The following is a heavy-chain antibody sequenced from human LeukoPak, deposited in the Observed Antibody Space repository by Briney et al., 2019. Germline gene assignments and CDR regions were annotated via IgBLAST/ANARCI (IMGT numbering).Heavy chain of an antibody. D-gene: IGHD2-2*01. CDR1: GFIFSGSA. CDR3: TRLPAGGDYFDY. CDR2: IRSKANSYAT. Sequence: GGSLRLSCAASGFIFSGSAMHWVRQASGKGLEWVGRIRSKANSYATVYAASVKGRFTISRDDSKDTAYLQMNSLKTEDTAVYYCTRLPAGGDYFDYWAREPWSPSPQ. V-gene: IGHV3-73*01. J-gene: IGHJ4*02.